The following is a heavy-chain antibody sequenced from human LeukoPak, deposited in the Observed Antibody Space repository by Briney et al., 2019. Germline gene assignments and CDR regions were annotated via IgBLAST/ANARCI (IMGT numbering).Heavy chain of an antibody. V-gene: IGHV3-21*01. D-gene: IGHD2-15*01. J-gene: IGHJ4*02. CDR1: GFTFSSYS. Sequence: SGGSLRLSCAASGFTFSSYSMNWVRQAPGKGLEWVSSISSSSSSYIYYADSVMGRFTISRDNAKNSLYLQMNSLRAEDTAVYYCARVTRVVVKDYWGQGTLVTVSS. CDR3: ARVTRVVVKDY. CDR2: ISSSSSSYI.